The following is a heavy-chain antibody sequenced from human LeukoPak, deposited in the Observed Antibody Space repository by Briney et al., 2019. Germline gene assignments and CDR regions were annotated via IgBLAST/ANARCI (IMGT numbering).Heavy chain of an antibody. D-gene: IGHD2-15*01. CDR2: IIPIFDTA. Sequence: ASVKVSCKASGGTFSNYAISWVRQAPGLGLEWMGGIIPIFDTADYAQKFQGRVTITADKSTSTAYMELSSLRSEDTAVYYCARMGVVAAEIYYYMDVWGKGTTVTVSS. V-gene: IGHV1-69*06. CDR3: ARMGVVAAEIYYYMDV. CDR1: GGTFSNYA. J-gene: IGHJ6*03.